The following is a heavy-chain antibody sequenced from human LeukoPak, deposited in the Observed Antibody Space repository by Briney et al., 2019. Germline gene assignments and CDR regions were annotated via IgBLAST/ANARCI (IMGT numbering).Heavy chain of an antibody. J-gene: IGHJ4*02. D-gene: IGHD6-19*01. CDR1: GFTFSSYA. V-gene: IGHV3-30-3*01. CDR2: ISYDGSNK. Sequence: GGSLRLSCAASGFTFSSYAMHWVRQAPGKGLEWVAVISYDGSNKYYADSVKGRFTISRDNSKNTLYLQMNSLRAEDTAVYYCARDGAYSSGWYFGGWGQGTLVTVYS. CDR3: ARDGAYSSGWYFGG.